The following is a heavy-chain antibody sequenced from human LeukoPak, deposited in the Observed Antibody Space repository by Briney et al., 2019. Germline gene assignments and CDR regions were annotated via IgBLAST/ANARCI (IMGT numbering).Heavy chain of an antibody. CDR1: GFTFSTYA. V-gene: IGHV3-23*01. CDR2: ISGSGDST. D-gene: IGHD6-19*01. J-gene: IGHJ6*02. CDR3: AKHGGYSSGYGMDV. Sequence: PGGSLRLSCAASGFTFSTYAVNWVRQAPGKGLEWVSTISGSGDSTYYADSVKGRFTISRDNSKNTLYLQMNSLRAEDTAVYYCAKHGGYSSGYGMDVWGQGTTVTVSS.